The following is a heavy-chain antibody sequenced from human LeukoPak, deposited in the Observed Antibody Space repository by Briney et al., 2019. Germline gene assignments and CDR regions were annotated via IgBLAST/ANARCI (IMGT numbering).Heavy chain of an antibody. V-gene: IGHV4-38-2*01. J-gene: IGHJ4*02. CDR2: IYHSGST. Sequence: SETLSLTCAVSGYSISSGYYWGWIRQPPGKGLEWIGSIYHSGSTYYTPPLKSRVTISVDTSKNQFSLKLSCVTAADTAVYYCARHAPDVENYFDYWGQGTLVTVSS. CDR1: GYSISSGYY. CDR3: ARHAPDVENYFDY. D-gene: IGHD3-3*01.